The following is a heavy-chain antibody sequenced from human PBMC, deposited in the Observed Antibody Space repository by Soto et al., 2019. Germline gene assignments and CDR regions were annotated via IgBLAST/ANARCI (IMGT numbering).Heavy chain of an antibody. Sequence: HLGGSPGISCAAHGFTFNRCAMSWVRQAPGKRLDYVSTIHGDGDYIHYSDSVKGRFTIPRDNSRNTLYLQMNSPRADDTAAYYCVEVRVAVGLSDWSFPSWGRG. CDR1: GFTFNRCA. D-gene: IGHD3-9*01. J-gene: IGHJ2*01. CDR2: IHGDGDYI. V-gene: IGHV3-23*01. CDR3: VEVRVAVGLSDWSFPS.